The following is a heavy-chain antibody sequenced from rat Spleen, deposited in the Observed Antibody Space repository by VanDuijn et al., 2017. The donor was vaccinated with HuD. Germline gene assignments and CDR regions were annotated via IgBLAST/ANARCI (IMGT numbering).Heavy chain of an antibody. J-gene: IGHJ2*01. CDR3: AGSGTAH. CDR1: GFTFSNYG. CDR2: ISYDGGST. Sequence: EVQLVESGGGLVQPGRSLKLSCAASGFTFSNYGMHWIRQAPTKGLEWVASISYDGGSTYYRDSVRGRFTISRDNAENTAYLQMNSLWSEDTATYYCAGSGTAHWGQGVMVTVSS. D-gene: IGHD1-1*01. V-gene: IGHV5-19*01.